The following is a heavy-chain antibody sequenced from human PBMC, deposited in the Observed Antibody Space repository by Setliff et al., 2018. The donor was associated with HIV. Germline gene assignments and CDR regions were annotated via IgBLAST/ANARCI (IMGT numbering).Heavy chain of an antibody. Sequence: GGSLRLSCAASGFTFSSYGIHWVRQAPGKGREWVAFIRDTGSNKYYADSVKGRFTISRDNSKNTLYLQMNSLRAEDTALYYCATDCAVVGGPGILDSWGQGTLVTVSS. CDR3: ATDCAVVGGPGILDS. J-gene: IGHJ4*02. CDR2: IRDTGSNK. CDR1: GFTFSSYG. D-gene: IGHD2-21*01. V-gene: IGHV3-30*02.